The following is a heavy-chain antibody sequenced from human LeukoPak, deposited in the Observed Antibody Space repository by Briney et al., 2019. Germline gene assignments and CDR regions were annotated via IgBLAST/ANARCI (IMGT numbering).Heavy chain of an antibody. CDR2: ISTTGGYT. J-gene: IGHJ4*02. D-gene: IGHD5-24*01. CDR1: GFSFSTYD. CDR3: AKKPATIKFPFDI. V-gene: IGHV3-23*01. Sequence: GGSLRLSCVGSGFSFSTYDMGWIRQTPGKGLEWVSAISTTGGYTEDADSVKGRFTISRDNSQNTLFLQMHSLRAEDTAVYYCAKKPATIKFPFDIWGQGTLVTVSP.